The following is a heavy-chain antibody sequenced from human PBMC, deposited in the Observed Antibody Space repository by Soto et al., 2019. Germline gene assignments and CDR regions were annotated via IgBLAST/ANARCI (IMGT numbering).Heavy chain of an antibody. CDR3: ARDLYSSGWYRAFDY. CDR1: GFTFSSYG. J-gene: IGHJ4*02. CDR2: IWYDGSNK. V-gene: IGHV3-33*01. D-gene: IGHD6-19*01. Sequence: GSLRLSCAASGFTFSSYGRHWVRQAPGKGLEWVAVIWYDGSNKYYADSVKGRFTISRDNSKNTLYLQMNSLRAEDTAVYYCARDLYSSGWYRAFDYWGQGTLVTVSS.